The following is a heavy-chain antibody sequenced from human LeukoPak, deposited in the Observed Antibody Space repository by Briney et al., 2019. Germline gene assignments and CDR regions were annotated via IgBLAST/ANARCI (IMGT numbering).Heavy chain of an antibody. CDR1: GYSISSGFY. V-gene: IGHV4-38-2*02. D-gene: IGHD3-22*01. CDR2: IFHGGSI. J-gene: IGHJ3*01. CDR3: ARMAVSYYYDSSTYSPVAFDV. Sequence: SETLSLTCNVSGYSISSGFYWGWIRQSPGEGLEWIATIFHGGSIFYNPSLKGRVSLSVDTSQNQFSLELNSVTAADTAVYYCARMAVSYYYDSSTYSPVAFDVWGQGTMVTVSS.